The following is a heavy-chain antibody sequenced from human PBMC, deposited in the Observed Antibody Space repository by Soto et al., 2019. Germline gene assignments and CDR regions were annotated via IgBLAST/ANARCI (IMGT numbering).Heavy chain of an antibody. J-gene: IGHJ6*02. D-gene: IGHD3-16*01. CDR1: GYTFISYA. CDR3: AGYFLPRTPWGSATAQFSYYGMAV. CDR2: VSPYSGNT. V-gene: IGHV1-18*01. Sequence: ASVKVSCKASGYTFISYAISWVRQVPGQGLEWMGRVSPYSGNTDSAQTFQGRVTMTTDTSTNTAYMDLRNLRSDDTSVYFCAGYFLPRTPWGSATAQFSYYGMAVLGQGTTVTVSS.